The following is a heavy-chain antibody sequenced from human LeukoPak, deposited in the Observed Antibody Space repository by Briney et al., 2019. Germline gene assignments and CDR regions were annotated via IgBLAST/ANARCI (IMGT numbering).Heavy chain of an antibody. Sequence: GGSLRLSCAATGFTFRNYGVHWVRQTPGKGLEWVALIWYDGSNEYYADSVKGRFTISRDNFKNTLYLQMNSLRVEDTAIYYCARDSYRGRRGENAFDLWGQGTVVTVSS. J-gene: IGHJ3*01. D-gene: IGHD3-10*01. CDR2: IWYDGSNE. V-gene: IGHV3-33*01. CDR1: GFTFRNYG. CDR3: ARDSYRGRRGENAFDL.